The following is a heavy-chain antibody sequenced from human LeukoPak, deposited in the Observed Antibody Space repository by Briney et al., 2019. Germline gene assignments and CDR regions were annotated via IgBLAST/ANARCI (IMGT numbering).Heavy chain of an antibody. CDR1: GFTVSSNY. D-gene: IGHD5-18*01. CDR3: AKAVDTAILSWFDP. V-gene: IGHV3-43*01. J-gene: IGHJ5*02. CDR2: ISWDGGST. Sequence: PGGSLRLSCAASGFTVSSNYMSWVRQAPGKGLEWVSLISWDGGSTYYADSVKGRFTISRDNSRNSLYLQMNSLRTEDTALYYCAKAVDTAILSWFDPWGQGTLVTVSS.